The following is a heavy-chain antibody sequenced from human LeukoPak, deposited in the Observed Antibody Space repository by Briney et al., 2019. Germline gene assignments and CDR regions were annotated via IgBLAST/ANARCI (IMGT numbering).Heavy chain of an antibody. CDR2: IKPSGGTT. V-gene: IGHV1-46*01. Sequence: ASVKVSCKASGYTFTSYYMHWVRQAPGQGLEWMGLIKPSGGTTTYAQKFQGRVTMTRETSTSTVYMELSRLRSDDTAVYYCARDIFPVTTYCSSTSCYTYNWFDPWGQGTLVTVSS. D-gene: IGHD2-2*02. CDR1: GYTFTSYY. CDR3: ARDIFPVTTYCSSTSCYTYNWFDP. J-gene: IGHJ5*02.